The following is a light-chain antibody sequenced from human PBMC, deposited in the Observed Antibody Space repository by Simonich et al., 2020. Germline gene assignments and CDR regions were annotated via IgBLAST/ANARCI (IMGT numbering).Light chain of an antibody. CDR2: WAS. Sequence: DIVMTQSPDSLAVSLGERATINCKSSQGVYYSSNNKNYFAWYQQKPGQPPKLLIYWASTRESGVPDRFSGSGSGTDFTLTISSLQAEDVAVYYCQQYYSTPWTFGQGTKVEIK. J-gene: IGKJ1*01. V-gene: IGKV4-1*01. CDR1: QGVYYSSNNKNY. CDR3: QQYYSTPWT.